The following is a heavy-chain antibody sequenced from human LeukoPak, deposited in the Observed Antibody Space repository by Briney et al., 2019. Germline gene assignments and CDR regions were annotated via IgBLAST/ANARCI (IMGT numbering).Heavy chain of an antibody. V-gene: IGHV3-7*01. Sequence: GGSLRLSCAASGFTFSTYWMSWVRQAPGKGLEWVANIKQDGSQKYYVDSVKGRFTISRDNAKNSLYLQMNSLRAEDTAMYYCARDSAGNDYWGQGTPVTVSS. CDR2: IKQDGSQK. D-gene: IGHD6-13*01. CDR3: ARDSAGNDY. J-gene: IGHJ4*02. CDR1: GFTFSTYW.